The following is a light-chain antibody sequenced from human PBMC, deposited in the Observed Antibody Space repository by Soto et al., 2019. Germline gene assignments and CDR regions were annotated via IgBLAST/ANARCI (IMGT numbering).Light chain of an antibody. CDR1: QTISDW. Sequence: IKMTQSPSTLSASVGDRVTITCRASQTISDWLAWYQQKPGEAPKTLIYKATSLESGVPLRFSGSGSGTEFTLSISSLQPDDFATYYCQQYSSYPWTFAQGTKVDI. V-gene: IGKV1-5*03. J-gene: IGKJ1*01. CDR2: KAT. CDR3: QQYSSYPWT.